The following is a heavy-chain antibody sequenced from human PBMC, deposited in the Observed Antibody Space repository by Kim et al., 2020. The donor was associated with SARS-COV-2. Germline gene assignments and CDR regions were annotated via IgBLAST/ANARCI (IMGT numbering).Heavy chain of an antibody. CDR3: ARNGPQYISGYFDY. D-gene: IGHD2-8*01. J-gene: IGHJ4*02. V-gene: IGHV5-51*01. Sequence: SPSFQGQVTISADKSISTAYLQWSSLKASDTAIYYCARNGPQYISGYFDYWGQGTLVTVSS.